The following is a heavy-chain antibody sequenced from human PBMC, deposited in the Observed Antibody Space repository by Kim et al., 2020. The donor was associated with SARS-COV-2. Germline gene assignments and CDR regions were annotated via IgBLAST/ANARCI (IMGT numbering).Heavy chain of an antibody. V-gene: IGHV4-34*01. CDR2: INHSGST. Sequence: SETLSLTCAVYGGSFSGYYWSWIRQPPGKGLEWIGEINHSGSTNYNPSLKSRVTISVDTSKNQFSLKLSSVTAADTAVYYCARGPLRYSSGWCYFDYWGQGTLVTVSS. J-gene: IGHJ4*02. CDR1: GGSFSGYY. CDR3: ARGPLRYSSGWCYFDY. D-gene: IGHD6-19*01.